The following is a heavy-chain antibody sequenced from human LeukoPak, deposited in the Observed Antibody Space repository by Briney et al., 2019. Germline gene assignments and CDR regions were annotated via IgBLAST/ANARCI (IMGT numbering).Heavy chain of an antibody. J-gene: IGHJ4*02. Sequence: SETLSLTCAVYGGSFSGYYWSWIRQPPGKGLEWIGEINHSGSTNYNPSLKSRVTISVDTSKNQFSLSLTSVTAADTAVYYCARIEVIGSTRYFDYWGQGAMVSVSA. CDR2: INHSGST. CDR3: ARIEVIGSTRYFDY. CDR1: GGSFSGYY. D-gene: IGHD3-16*02. V-gene: IGHV4-34*01.